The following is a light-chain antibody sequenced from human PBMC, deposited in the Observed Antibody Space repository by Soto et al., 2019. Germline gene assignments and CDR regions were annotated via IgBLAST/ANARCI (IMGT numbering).Light chain of an antibody. J-gene: IGLJ2*01. CDR1: SSDVGGYNY. V-gene: IGLV2-14*03. Sequence: QSALTQPASVSGSPGQSITISCTGTSSDVGGYNYVAWYQHHPGKAPKVMIYDVSNRPSGASNRFSGSKSGNTASLTISGLQAEDEADYYCSSYTSTSTLVIFGGGTKLTVL. CDR3: SSYTSTSTLVI. CDR2: DVS.